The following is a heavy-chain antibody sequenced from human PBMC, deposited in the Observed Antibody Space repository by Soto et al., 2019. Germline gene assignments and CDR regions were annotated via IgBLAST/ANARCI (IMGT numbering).Heavy chain of an antibody. CDR3: ARGGWRQIDY. V-gene: IGHV4-59*08. J-gene: IGHJ4*02. D-gene: IGHD3-3*01. CDR1: GGSIGSYY. CDR2: IYYSGST. Sequence: QVQLQESGPGLVKPSETLSLTCSVSGGSIGSYYWRCIRQPPGKGLEWSGYIYYSGSTNHNPSLKSRVTISVDTSKNQFSLKLSSVTAADTAVYYCARGGWRQIDYWGQGTLVTVSS.